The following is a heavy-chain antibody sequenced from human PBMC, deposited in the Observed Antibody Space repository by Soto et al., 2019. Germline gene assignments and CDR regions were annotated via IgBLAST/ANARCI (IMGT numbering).Heavy chain of an antibody. D-gene: IGHD3-3*02. CDR1: GFTFSTYW. CDR3: ARGAFNNYYVDS. J-gene: IGHJ4*02. Sequence: EVQLVESGGDSVQPGGSLRLSCAASGFTFSTYWMHWVRQAPGEGLVWVSRIKGDGSSTSSADSVEGRFTISRDNAKNTVYLHMNSLRADDTAVYYWARGAFNNYYVDSWGQGTLVTVSS. V-gene: IGHV3-74*01. CDR2: IKGDGSST.